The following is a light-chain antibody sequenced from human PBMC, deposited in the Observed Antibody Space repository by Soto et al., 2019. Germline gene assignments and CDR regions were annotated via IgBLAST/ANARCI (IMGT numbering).Light chain of an antibody. CDR2: EVT. CDR1: RSDVGAYNY. Sequence: QSALTQPASVSGSPGQSIAISCTGTRSDVGAYNYVSWYQQHPGKAPKLMISEVTNRPSGVSDRFSGSKSGNTASLTIYGLQAEDEADYYCSSLTSRLTFVFGTGPKVTVL. J-gene: IGLJ1*01. CDR3: SSLTSRLTFV. V-gene: IGLV2-14*01.